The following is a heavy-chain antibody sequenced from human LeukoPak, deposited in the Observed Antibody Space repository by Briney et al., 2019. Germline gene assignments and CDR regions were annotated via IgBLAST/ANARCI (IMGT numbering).Heavy chain of an antibody. CDR3: AKASDYSNYVCGY. J-gene: IGHJ4*02. V-gene: IGHV3-23*01. Sequence: GGSLRLSCIASGFTFSDHYMDWVRQAPGKGLEWVSAISGSGGSTYYADSVKGRFTISRDNSKNTLYLQMNSLRAEDTAVYYCAKASDYSNYVCGYWGQGTLVTVSS. D-gene: IGHD4-11*01. CDR1: GFTFSDHY. CDR2: ISGSGGST.